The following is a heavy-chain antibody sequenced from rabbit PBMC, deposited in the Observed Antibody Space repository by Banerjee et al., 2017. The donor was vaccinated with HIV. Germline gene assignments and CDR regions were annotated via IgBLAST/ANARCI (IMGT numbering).Heavy chain of an antibody. V-gene: IGHV1S40*01. CDR3: ARDAGYARLDL. Sequence: QSLEESGGDLVKPGASLTLTCKASGFSYSGGSDTCWVRQAPGKGLEWIACIYTGHGNTYYASWAKGRFTISKTSSTTVTLQMTSLTAADTATYFCARDAGYARLDLWGPGTLVTVS. CDR1: GFSYSGGSD. CDR2: IYTGHGNT. D-gene: IGHD6-1*01. J-gene: IGHJ3*01.